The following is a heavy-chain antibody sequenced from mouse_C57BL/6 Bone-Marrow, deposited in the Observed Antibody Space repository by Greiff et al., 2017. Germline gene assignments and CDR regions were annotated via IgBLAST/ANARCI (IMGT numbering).Heavy chain of an antibody. D-gene: IGHD1-1*01. CDR2: IRSKSSNYAT. V-gene: IGHV10-3*01. CDR3: VRESTTVVAYYFDY. CDR1: GFTFNTYA. Sequence: EVHLVESGGGLVQPKGSLKLSCAASGFTFNTYAMHWVRQAPGKGLEWVARIRSKSSNYATYYADSVKDRFTISRDDSQSMLYLQMNNLKTEDTATYYCVRESTTVVAYYFDYWGQGTTLTVSS. J-gene: IGHJ2*01.